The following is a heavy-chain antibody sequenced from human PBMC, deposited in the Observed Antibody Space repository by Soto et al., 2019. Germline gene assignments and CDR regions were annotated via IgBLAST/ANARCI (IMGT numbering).Heavy chain of an antibody. Sequence: ASVKVSCKASGYTFTSYAMHWVRQAPGQRLEWMGWINAGIGDTQYSQDFQGRVTITRDTSASTAYMELSSLRSEDTAVYYCARGFSMVVVAPGYWGRGTLVTVSS. CDR2: INAGIGDT. J-gene: IGHJ4*02. CDR3: ARGFSMVVVAPGY. V-gene: IGHV1-3*01. D-gene: IGHD3-22*01. CDR1: GYTFTSYA.